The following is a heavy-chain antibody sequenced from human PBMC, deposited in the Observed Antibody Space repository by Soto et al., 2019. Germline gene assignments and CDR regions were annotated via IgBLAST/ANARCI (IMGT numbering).Heavy chain of an antibody. CDR3: ARDGDIVTSNSPRGAVDI. J-gene: IGHJ3*02. CDR2: IVPLFGST. V-gene: IGHV1-69*01. CDR1: GGTFSSYT. Sequence: QVQLVQSGAEVKKPGSSVKVSCKASGGTFSSYTFSWVRQAPGQGLEWMGGIVPLFGSTNNGEIFQGRLTITAHESTTRVYMELTGLTSHDAAVYFCARDGDIVTSNSPRGAVDIWGQVTLVTVSS. D-gene: IGHD3-9*01.